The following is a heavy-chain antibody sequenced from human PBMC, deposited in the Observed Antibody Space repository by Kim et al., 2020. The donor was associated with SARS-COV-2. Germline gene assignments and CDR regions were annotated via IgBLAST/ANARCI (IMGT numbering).Heavy chain of an antibody. CDR1: GFTFSSYA. D-gene: IGHD2-2*01. Sequence: GGSLRLSCAASGFTFSSYAMSWVRQAPGKGLEWGSVIYSGGSSTYYADSVKGRFTISRDNSKNTLYLQMNSLRAEDTAVYYCAKAWDCLHCSSTSRPIDYWGQGTLVTVSS. CDR2: IYSGGSST. V-gene: IGHV3-23*03. CDR3: AKAWDCLHCSSTSRPIDY. J-gene: IGHJ4*02.